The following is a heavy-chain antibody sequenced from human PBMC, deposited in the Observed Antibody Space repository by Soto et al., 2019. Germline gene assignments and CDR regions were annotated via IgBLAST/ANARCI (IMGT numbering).Heavy chain of an antibody. J-gene: IGHJ6*02. CDR3: ARGGIRRTGYYYSGMDV. CDR1: GGSFTGYY. Sequence: PSQPLSLTCAVYGGSFTGYYWSWIRQPPGKGLEWIGEINHSGSTNYNPSLKSRVTISVDTSKNQFSLKLSSVTAADTAVYYCARGGIRRTGYYYSGMDVWGQGTTVTVSS. V-gene: IGHV4-34*01. CDR2: INHSGST.